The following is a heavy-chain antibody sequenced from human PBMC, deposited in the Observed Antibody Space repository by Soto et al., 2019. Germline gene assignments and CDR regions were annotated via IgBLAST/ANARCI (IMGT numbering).Heavy chain of an antibody. CDR3: ARDHLLYYYDSSGYYYVGSDAFDI. V-gene: IGHV1-3*01. Sequence: ASGKVSCKASGNTFTSYAMHWVRQAPGQRLEWMGWINAGNGNTKYSQKFQGRVTITRDTSASSAYMELSSLRSEDTAVYYCARDHLLYYYDSSGYYYVGSDAFDIWGQGTMVTVSS. D-gene: IGHD3-22*01. CDR2: INAGNGNT. J-gene: IGHJ3*02. CDR1: GNTFTSYA.